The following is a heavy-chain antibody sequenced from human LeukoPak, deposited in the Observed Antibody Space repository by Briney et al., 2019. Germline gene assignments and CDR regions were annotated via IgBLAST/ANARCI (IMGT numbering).Heavy chain of an antibody. CDR1: GDSISSSSYY. J-gene: IGHJ3*02. D-gene: IGHD3-10*01. Sequence: SETLSLTCTVSGDSISSSSYYWGWIRQPPGRGLEWIGSISYSGGSYYTPSLRGRVTISVDTSKNQFSLKLSSVTAADTAVYYCARPIRYYFGSGSLGSKNPDDDIWGQGTMVTVSS. CDR2: ISYSGGS. V-gene: IGHV4-39*07. CDR3: ARPIRYYFGSGSLGSKNPDDDI.